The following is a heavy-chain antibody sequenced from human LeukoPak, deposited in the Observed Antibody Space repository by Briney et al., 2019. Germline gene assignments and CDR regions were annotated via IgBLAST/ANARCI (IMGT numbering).Heavy chain of an antibody. CDR1: GYTFTSFG. J-gene: IGHJ4*02. Sequence: RASVRVSCKASGYTFTSFGISWVRQARGQGLELMGWFSPYNGNTNYAQKFQGRVTMTTDTSTSTAYLELRSLKSDDTAVYYCARLYCRSTSCQDYYFDSWGQGTLVTVSS. CDR3: ARLYCRSTSCQDYYFDS. D-gene: IGHD2-2*01. V-gene: IGHV1-18*01. CDR2: FSPYNGNT.